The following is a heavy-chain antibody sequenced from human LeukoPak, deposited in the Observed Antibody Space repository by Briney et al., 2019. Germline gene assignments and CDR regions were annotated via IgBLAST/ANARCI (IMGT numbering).Heavy chain of an antibody. CDR2: ISGSGGST. CDR1: GFTFSSYA. V-gene: IGHV3-23*01. J-gene: IGHJ6*04. CDR3: AKGGPTGGYYYYYGMDV. D-gene: IGHD2-15*01. Sequence: GGSLRLSCAASGFTFSSYAMSWVRQAPGKGLEWVSAISGSGGSTYYADSVKGRFTISRDNSKNTLYLQMNSLRAEDTAVYYCAKGGPTGGYYYYYGMDVWGKGTTVTVSS.